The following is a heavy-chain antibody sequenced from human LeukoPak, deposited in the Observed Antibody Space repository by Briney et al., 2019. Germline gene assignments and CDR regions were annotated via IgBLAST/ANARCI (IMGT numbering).Heavy chain of an antibody. CDR3: ARDRDGSGWWLPFDY. J-gene: IGHJ4*02. D-gene: IGHD5-12*01. CDR1: GYTFTCYY. V-gene: IGHV1-2*02. CDR2: INPNSGGT. Sequence: GASVKVSCKASGYTFTCYYMHWVRQAPGQGLEWMGWINPNSGGTNYAQKFQGRVTMTRDTSISTAYMELSRLRSDDTAVYYCARDRDGSGWWLPFDYWGQGTLVTVSS.